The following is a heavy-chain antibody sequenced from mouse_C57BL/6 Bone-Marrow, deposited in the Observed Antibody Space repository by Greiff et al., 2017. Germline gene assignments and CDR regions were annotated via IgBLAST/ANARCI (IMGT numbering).Heavy chain of an antibody. Sequence: VQLQQSGAELVRPGASVKLSCTASGFNIKDDYMHWVKQRPEQGLEWIGWIDPENGDTEYATKFQGKATITADTSSNTAYLQLSSLTSEYTAVCYFTTTVPLLTNAMDYWRQGTSVTVST. CDR1: GFNIKDDY. V-gene: IGHV14-4*01. CDR3: TTTVPLLTNAMDY. CDR2: IDPENGDT. J-gene: IGHJ4*01. D-gene: IGHD1-3*01.